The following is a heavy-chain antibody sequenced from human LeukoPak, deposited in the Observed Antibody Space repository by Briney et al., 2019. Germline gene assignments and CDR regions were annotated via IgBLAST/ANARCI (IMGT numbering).Heavy chain of an antibody. CDR2: IYSSGST. CDR3: ARVPSSFGGRFDP. Sequence: SGTLSLTCTVSGGSFSSYDWNWIRQPAGKGLDWIGRIYSSGSTNYNPSLKSRVTMSVDTSKNQFSLKLSSVTAADTAVYYCARVPSSFGGRFDPWGQGTLVAVSS. D-gene: IGHD3-10*01. V-gene: IGHV4-4*07. J-gene: IGHJ5*02. CDR1: GGSFSSYD.